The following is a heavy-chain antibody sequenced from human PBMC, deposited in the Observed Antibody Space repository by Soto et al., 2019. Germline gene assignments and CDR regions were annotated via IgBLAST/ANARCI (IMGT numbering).Heavy chain of an antibody. D-gene: IGHD1-26*01. CDR2: ISYDGSNK. Sequence: GGSLRLSCAASGFTFSSYAMHWVRQAPGKGLEWVAVISYDGSNKYYADSVKGRFTISRDNSKNTLYLQMNSMRAEDTAVYYCARDGYSGSYFGYFDYWGQGTLVTVSS. J-gene: IGHJ4*02. CDR1: GFTFSSYA. V-gene: IGHV3-30-3*01. CDR3: ARDGYSGSYFGYFDY.